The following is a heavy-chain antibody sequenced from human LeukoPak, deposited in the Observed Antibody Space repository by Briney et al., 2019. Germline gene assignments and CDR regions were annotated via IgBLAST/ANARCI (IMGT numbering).Heavy chain of an antibody. CDR1: GGTFSSYA. Sequence: GSSVKVSCKASGGTFSSYAISWVRQAPGQGLEWMGIINPSGGSTSYAQKFQGRVTMTRDTSTSTVYMELSSLRSEDTAVYYCARDLGRIRAQRNLWGQGTLVTVSS. J-gene: IGHJ5*02. CDR3: ARDLGRIRAQRNL. V-gene: IGHV1-46*01. CDR2: INPSGGST. D-gene: IGHD3-10*01.